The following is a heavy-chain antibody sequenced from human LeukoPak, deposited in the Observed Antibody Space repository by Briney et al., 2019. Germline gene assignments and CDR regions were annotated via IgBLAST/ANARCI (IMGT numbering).Heavy chain of an antibody. D-gene: IGHD3-3*01. Sequence: SETLSLTCTVSGGSISSSSYYWGWIRQPPGKGLEWIGSIYYSGSTYYNPSLKSRVTISVDTSKNQFSLKLSSVTAADTAVYYCARDGHDFWSGYSAANWFDPWGQGTLVTVSS. V-gene: IGHV4-39*07. J-gene: IGHJ5*02. CDR2: IYYSGST. CDR1: GGSISSSSYY. CDR3: ARDGHDFWSGYSAANWFDP.